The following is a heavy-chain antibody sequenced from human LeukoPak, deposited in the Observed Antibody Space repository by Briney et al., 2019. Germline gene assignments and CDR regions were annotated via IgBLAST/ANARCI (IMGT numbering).Heavy chain of an antibody. V-gene: IGHV3-74*01. CDR2: INSDGSST. J-gene: IGHJ4*02. Sequence: GGSLRLSCAASGFTFSSYWMHWVRQAPGKGLVWVSRINSDGSSTSYADSVKGRFTISRDNSKNTLYLQMNSLRAEDTAVYYCAKDMGSSGHLRFNFDYWGQGTLVTVSS. D-gene: IGHD3-22*01. CDR1: GFTFSSYW. CDR3: AKDMGSSGHLRFNFDY.